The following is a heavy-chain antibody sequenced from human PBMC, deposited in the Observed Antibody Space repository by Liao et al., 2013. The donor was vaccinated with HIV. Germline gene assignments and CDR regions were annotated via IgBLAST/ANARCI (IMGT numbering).Heavy chain of an antibody. D-gene: IGHD3-3*01. V-gene: IGHV4-4*07. J-gene: IGHJ6*03. CDR2: IYTSGST. Sequence: QVQLQESGPGLVKPSETLSLTCTVSGGSISSYYWSWIRQPAGKGLEWIGRIYTSGSTNYNPSLKSRVTMSVDTSKNQFSLKLSSVTAADTAVYYCARGVDFWSSHSNYYYYMDVWGKGTTVTVSS. CDR1: GGSISSYY. CDR3: ARGVDFWSSHSNYYYYMDV.